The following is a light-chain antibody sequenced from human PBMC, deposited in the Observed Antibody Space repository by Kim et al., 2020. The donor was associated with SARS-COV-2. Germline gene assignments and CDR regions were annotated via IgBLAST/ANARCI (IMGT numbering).Light chain of an antibody. J-gene: IGLJ2*01. CDR2: GKD. Sequence: SSELTQDPAVSVALGQTVRSTCQGDSLRKYYATWYQQKPRQAPVLVFYGKDKQPSGVPDRISDPTSGNPASLTITGAQAAAVADYYCEMRDSRDTAVFGGGTKVTVL. V-gene: IGLV3-19*01. CDR1: SLRKYY. CDR3: EMRDSRDTAV.